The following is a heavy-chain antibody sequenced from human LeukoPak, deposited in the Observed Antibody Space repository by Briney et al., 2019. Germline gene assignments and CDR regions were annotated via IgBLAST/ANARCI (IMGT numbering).Heavy chain of an antibody. CDR3: ARQLSGLSGSYYYYGMDV. J-gene: IGHJ6*02. CDR2: IYYSGST. Sequence: SETLSLTCTVSGGSISSSSYYWGWIRQPPGKGLEWIGSIYYSGSTYYNPSLKSRVTISVDTSKNQFSLKLSSVTAADTAVYYCARQLSGLSGSYYYYGMDVWGQGTTVTVSS. V-gene: IGHV4-39*01. D-gene: IGHD3-16*02. CDR1: GGSISSSSYY.